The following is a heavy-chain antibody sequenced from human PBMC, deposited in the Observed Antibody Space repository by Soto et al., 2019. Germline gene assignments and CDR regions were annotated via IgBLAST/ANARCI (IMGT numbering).Heavy chain of an antibody. CDR1: GYTFTGYY. CDR3: ARDRPTMDDFWSGYSVYFDY. J-gene: IGHJ4*02. D-gene: IGHD3-3*01. Sequence: ASVKVSCKASGYTFTGYYMHWVRQAPGQGLEWMGWISPNSGGTNYAQKFQGRVTMTRDTSISTAYMELSRLRSDDTAVYYCARDRPTMDDFWSGYSVYFDYWRQGTLVTVS. V-gene: IGHV1-2*02. CDR2: ISPNSGGT.